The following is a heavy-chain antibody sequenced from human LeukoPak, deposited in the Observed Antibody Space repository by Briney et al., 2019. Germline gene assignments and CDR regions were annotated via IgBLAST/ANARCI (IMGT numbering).Heavy chain of an antibody. Sequence: PGGSLRLSCAAFGFTFSSYDMHWVRQAPGKGLEWVAVISYDGSNKYYADSVKGRFIISRDNSKNTVYLQMNSLRAEDTAVYYCAKDREGTTFDNWGQGTLVTVSS. D-gene: IGHD1-7*01. J-gene: IGHJ4*02. CDR2: ISYDGSNK. CDR3: AKDREGTTFDN. V-gene: IGHV3-30*18. CDR1: GFTFSSYD.